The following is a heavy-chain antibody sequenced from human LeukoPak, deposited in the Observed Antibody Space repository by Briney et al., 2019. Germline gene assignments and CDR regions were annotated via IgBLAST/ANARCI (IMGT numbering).Heavy chain of an antibody. V-gene: IGHV3-21*01. Sequence: GGSLRLSCAASGFTFSSYSMNWVRQAPGKGLEWVSFISSSYIYYADSVKGRFTISRDNAKNSLYLQMNSLRAEDTAVYYCARARLGELSLDWGQGTLVTVSS. CDR3: ARARLGELSLD. D-gene: IGHD3-16*02. CDR2: ISSSYI. J-gene: IGHJ4*02. CDR1: GFTFSSYS.